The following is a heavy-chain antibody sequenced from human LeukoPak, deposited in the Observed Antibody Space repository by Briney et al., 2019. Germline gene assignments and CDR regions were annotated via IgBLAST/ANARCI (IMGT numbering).Heavy chain of an antibody. V-gene: IGHV4-34*01. Sequence: SETLSLTCAVYGGSFSGYYWSWIRQPPGKGLEWIGETNHSGSTNYNPSLKSRVTISVDTSKNQFSLKLSSVTAADTAVYYCARRELGTDYWGQGTLVTVSS. D-gene: IGHD6-6*01. J-gene: IGHJ4*02. CDR1: GGSFSGYY. CDR2: TNHSGST. CDR3: ARRELGTDY.